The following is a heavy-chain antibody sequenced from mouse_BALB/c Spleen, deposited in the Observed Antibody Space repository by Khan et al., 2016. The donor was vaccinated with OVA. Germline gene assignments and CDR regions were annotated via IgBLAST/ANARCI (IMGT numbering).Heavy chain of an antibody. V-gene: IGHV5-6*01. CDR3: ARLAYYSVGEGFVY. CDR1: GFTFSTYG. CDR2: VSTGGGYT. Sequence: EVHLVESGGDLVKPGGSLKLSCAASGFTFSTYGMSWVRQTPDKRLEWVATVSTGGGYTYYPDSVKGRFTISRDNAKNTLYLQMSSLKSEDTAMFYCARLAYYSVGEGFVYGGQGLWVTV. D-gene: IGHD1-1*01. J-gene: IGHJ3*01.